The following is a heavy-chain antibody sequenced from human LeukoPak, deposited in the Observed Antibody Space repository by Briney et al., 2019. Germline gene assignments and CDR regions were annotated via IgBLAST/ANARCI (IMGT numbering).Heavy chain of an antibody. CDR2: FDPEDGET. CDR1: GYTLTELS. V-gene: IGHV1-24*01. Sequence: GASVKVSCKVSGYTLTELSMHWVRQAPGKGLEWMRGFDPEDGETIYAQKFQGRVTMTEDTSTDTAYMELSSLRSEDTAVYYCASRNSSTDAFDIWGQGTMVTVSS. D-gene: IGHD6-13*01. CDR3: ASRNSSTDAFDI. J-gene: IGHJ3*02.